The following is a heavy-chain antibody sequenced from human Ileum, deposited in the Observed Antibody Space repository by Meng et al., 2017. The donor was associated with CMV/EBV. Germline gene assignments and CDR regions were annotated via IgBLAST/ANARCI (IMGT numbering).Heavy chain of an antibody. J-gene: IGHJ4*02. D-gene: IGHD1-26*01. CDR3: ARGPGASTREGFDY. CDR2: FYSSDTY. CDR1: GGSVNNYY. Sequence: LHDAGPGLVKPPETLSPTCTVAGGSVNNYYWSWIRQSAGKGLEWLGRFYSSDTYNYHPSLDSRVTMSLDTSKNQFSLNLRSVTAADTATYYCARGPGASTREGFDYWGLGTLVTVSS. V-gene: IGHV4-4*07.